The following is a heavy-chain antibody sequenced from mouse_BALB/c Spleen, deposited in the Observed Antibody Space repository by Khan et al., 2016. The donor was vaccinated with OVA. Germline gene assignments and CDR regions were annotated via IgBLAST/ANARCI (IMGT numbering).Heavy chain of an antibody. V-gene: IGHV3-2*02. CDR2: IDYSGST. CDR1: GYSITSDYA. CDR3: GRGRSY. Sequence: EVQLQESGPGPVKPSQSLSLTCTVTGYSITSDYAWNWIRQFPGNRLEWMGYIDYSGSTSKKPSLKSRMSITRDTSKNQIFLQLKSVTTEDTATYYCGRGRSYWGQGTLVTVSA. J-gene: IGHJ3*01.